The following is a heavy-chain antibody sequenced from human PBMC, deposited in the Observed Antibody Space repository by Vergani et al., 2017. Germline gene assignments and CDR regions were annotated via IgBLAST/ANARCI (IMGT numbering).Heavy chain of an antibody. J-gene: IGHJ4*02. CDR1: GGSISSSSYY. V-gene: IGHV4-39*01. D-gene: IGHD1-26*01. CDR3: AGLTXSVGATPSGYYFDY. Sequence: QLQLQESGPGLVKPSETLALTCTVSGGSISSSSYYWGWIRQPPGKGLEWIGSIYYSGSTYYNPSLKSRVTISVDTSKNQFSLKLSSVTAADTAVYYCAGLTXSVGATPSGYYFDYWGQGTLVTVSS. CDR2: IYYSGST.